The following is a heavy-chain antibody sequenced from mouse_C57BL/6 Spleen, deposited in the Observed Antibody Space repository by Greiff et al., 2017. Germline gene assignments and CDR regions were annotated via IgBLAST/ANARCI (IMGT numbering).Heavy chain of an antibody. V-gene: IGHV1-75*01. D-gene: IGHD1-1*01. CDR2: IFRGSGST. CDR3: ARGDYYYGYAMDY. CDR1: GYTFTDYD. J-gene: IGHJ4*01. Sequence: VQLQQSGPGLVKPGASVKLSCKASGYTFTDYDINWVKQSPGQGLEWIGWIFRGSGSTYYNEKLKGKATLTVDKSSSTAYMLLSSLSSEDPAVYFCARGDYYYGYAMDYWGQGTSVTVSS.